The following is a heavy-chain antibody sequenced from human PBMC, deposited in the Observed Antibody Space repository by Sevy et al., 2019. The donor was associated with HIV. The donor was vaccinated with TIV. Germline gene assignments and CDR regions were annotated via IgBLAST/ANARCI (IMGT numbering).Heavy chain of an antibody. CDR2: IIPSSGGT. CDR3: TRSVYGSGTYLNDH. Sequence: ASVKVSCKASGYTSTGYYIHWVRLAPGQGLEWMGWIIPSSGGTNYGQKFLGRVTMTRDTSISTAYLELHRLTSDDTAVYYCTRSVYGSGTYLNDHWGQGTLVTVSS. D-gene: IGHD3-10*01. J-gene: IGHJ4*02. CDR1: GYTSTGYY. V-gene: IGHV1-2*02.